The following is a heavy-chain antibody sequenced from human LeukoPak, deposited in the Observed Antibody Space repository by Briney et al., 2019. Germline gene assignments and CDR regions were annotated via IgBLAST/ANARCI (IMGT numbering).Heavy chain of an antibody. CDR2: IYYSGST. D-gene: IGHD3/OR15-3a*01. CDR1: GGSLSSYY. J-gene: IGHJ3*02. CDR3: ARDRPAGGLGEAFDI. V-gene: IGHV4-59*01. Sequence: SGTLSLTCTVSGGSLSSYYWSWIRQPPGRGVEGMGYIYYSGSTNYTPYLKSGDTISVDTSKNQFSLKLSSATAADTAVYYCARDRPAGGLGEAFDIWGQGTMVTVSS.